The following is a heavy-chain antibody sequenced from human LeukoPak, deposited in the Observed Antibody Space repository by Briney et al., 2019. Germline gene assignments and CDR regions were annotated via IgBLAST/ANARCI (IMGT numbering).Heavy chain of an antibody. J-gene: IGHJ6*03. Sequence: GASVNVSCKASGHTFSAYYLYWVRQAPGQGLEWMGWINPNSGGTNYAQKFQGRVTFTRDTATRTAYMELNSLTSDDTAVYYCARGGLNRDRYYVEVWGTGTTVTVSS. CDR3: ARGGLNRDRYYVEV. CDR1: GHTFSAYY. D-gene: IGHD3-3*01. CDR2: INPNSGGT. V-gene: IGHV1-2*02.